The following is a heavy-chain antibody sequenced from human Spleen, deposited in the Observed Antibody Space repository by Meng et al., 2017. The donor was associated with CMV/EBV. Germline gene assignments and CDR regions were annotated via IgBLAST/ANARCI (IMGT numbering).Heavy chain of an antibody. CDR3: ARDPEYHITIFGVVTPGWFDP. CDR2: ISGSSIYI. D-gene: IGHD3-3*01. V-gene: IGHV3-21*01. Sequence: GESLKISCAASGFTFNTYSMNWVRQAPGKGLEWVSSISGSSIYIYYADSVKGRFTISRDNAKNSVYLQMNSLRAEDTAVYYCARDPEYHITIFGVVTPGWFDPWGQGTLVTVSS. CDR1: GFTFNTYS. J-gene: IGHJ5*02.